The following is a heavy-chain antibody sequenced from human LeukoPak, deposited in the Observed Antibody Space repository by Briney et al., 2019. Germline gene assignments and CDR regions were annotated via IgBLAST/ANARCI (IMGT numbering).Heavy chain of an antibody. CDR3: ARVSLGELSPNFDY. CDR2: IYYSGST. J-gene: IGHJ4*02. Sequence: PSETLSLTCTVSGGSISSYYWSWIRQPPGKGLEWIGYIYYSGSTNYNPPLKSRVTISVDTSKNQFSLKLSSVTAAETAVYYCARVSLGELSPNFDYWGQGTLVTVSS. V-gene: IGHV4-59*01. D-gene: IGHD3-16*02. CDR1: GGSISSYY.